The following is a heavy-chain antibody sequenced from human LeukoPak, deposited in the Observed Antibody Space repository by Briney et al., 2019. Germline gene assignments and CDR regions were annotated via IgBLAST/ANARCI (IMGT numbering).Heavy chain of an antibody. D-gene: IGHD3-10*01. Sequence: GGSLRLSCAASTFTFSSSWMGWVRQAPGKGLEWVANIKYDESEKYYVDSVEARFTISRDNAMNSLYLQMNSLRAEDTAVYYCARDRGFTGFDLYDYWGQGTLVTVSS. CDR1: TFTFSSSW. CDR2: IKYDESEK. CDR3: ARDRGFTGFDLYDY. J-gene: IGHJ4*02. V-gene: IGHV3-7*01.